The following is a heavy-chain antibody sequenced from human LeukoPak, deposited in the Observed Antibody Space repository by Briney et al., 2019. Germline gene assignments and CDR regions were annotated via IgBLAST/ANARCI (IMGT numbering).Heavy chain of an antibody. CDR2: IYYSGST. Sequence: SETLSLTCTVSGGSISSYYWSWIRQSPGKGLEWIGYIYYSGSTNYSPSLKSRVTVSVDTSKNQFSLRLRAVTAADTAIYYGARQRREYNDKWRLYCYYLDVWGKGTTVTVSS. CDR1: GGSISSYY. V-gene: IGHV4-59*01. J-gene: IGHJ6*03. CDR3: ARQRREYNDKWRLYCYYLDV. D-gene: IGHD3-22*01.